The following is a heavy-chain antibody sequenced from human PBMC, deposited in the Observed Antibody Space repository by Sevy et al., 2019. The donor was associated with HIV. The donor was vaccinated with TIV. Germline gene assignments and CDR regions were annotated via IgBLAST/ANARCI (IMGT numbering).Heavy chain of an antibody. CDR1: GFTFDGYA. D-gene: IGHD5-12*01. CDR2: ISWDGGST. J-gene: IGHJ6*02. V-gene: IGHV3-43D*04. CDR3: AKDDSKPLVATRLNLNYYYYGMDV. Sequence: GGSLRLSCAASGFTFDGYAMHWVRQAPGKGLEWVSLISWDGGSTYYADSVKGRFTISRDNSKNSLYLQMNSLRAEDTALYYCAKDDSKPLVATRLNLNYYYYGMDVWGQGTTVTVSS.